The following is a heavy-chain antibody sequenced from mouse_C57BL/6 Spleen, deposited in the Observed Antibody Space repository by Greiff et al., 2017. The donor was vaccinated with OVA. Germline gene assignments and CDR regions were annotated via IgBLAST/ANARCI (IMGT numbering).Heavy chain of an antibody. Sequence: QVQLQQSGAELVRPGASVTLSCKASGYTFTDYEMHWVKQTPVHGLEWIGAIDPETGGTAYNQKFKGKAILSADKSSSTTYMELRSLTSEDSAVYYCTRKDYDGSSWDYFDYWGQGTTLTVSS. CDR1: GYTFTDYE. CDR3: TRKDYDGSSWDYFDY. D-gene: IGHD1-1*01. V-gene: IGHV1-15*01. J-gene: IGHJ2*01. CDR2: IDPETGGT.